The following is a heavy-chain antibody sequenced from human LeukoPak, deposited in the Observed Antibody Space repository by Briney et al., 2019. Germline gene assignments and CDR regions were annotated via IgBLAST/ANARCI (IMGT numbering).Heavy chain of an antibody. CDR2: ISSSGSTI. CDR1: GFTFSDYY. V-gene: IGHV3-11*01. D-gene: IGHD3-22*01. CDR3: ARTYDSSGYYWFDP. Sequence: GGSLRLSCAAAGFTFSDYYMSWIRQAPGKGLEWVSYISSSGSTIYYADSVKGRFTISRDNAKNSLYLQMNSLRAEDTAVYYCARTYDSSGYYWFDPWGQGTLVTVSS. J-gene: IGHJ5*02.